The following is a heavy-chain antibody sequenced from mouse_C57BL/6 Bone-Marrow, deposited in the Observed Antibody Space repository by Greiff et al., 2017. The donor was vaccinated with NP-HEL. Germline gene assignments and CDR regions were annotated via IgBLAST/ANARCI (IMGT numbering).Heavy chain of an antibody. J-gene: IGHJ4*01. CDR2: ISSGGDYI. D-gene: IGHD1-1*01. CDR1: GFTFSSYA. V-gene: IGHV5-9-1*02. Sequence: EVQLVESGEGLVKPGGSLKLSCAASGFTFSSYAMSWVRQTPEKRLEWVAYISSGGDYIYYADTVKGRFTISRDNARNTLYLQMSSLKSEDTAMYYCTRGGTVVDAMDYWGQGTSVTVSS. CDR3: TRGGTVVDAMDY.